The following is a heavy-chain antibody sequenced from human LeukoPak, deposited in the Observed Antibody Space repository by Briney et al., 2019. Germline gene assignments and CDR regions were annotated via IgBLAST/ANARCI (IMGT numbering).Heavy chain of an antibody. CDR2: INHSGST. J-gene: IGHJ4*02. CDR3: ARGSGYSYGSNY. CDR1: GGSISSKNYY. Sequence: PSETLSLTCTVSGGSISSKNYYWGWIRQPPGKGLEWIGEINHSGSTNYNPSLKSRVTISVDTSKNQFSLKLSSVTAADTAVYYCARGSGYSYGSNYWGQGTLVTVSS. V-gene: IGHV4-39*07. D-gene: IGHD5-18*01.